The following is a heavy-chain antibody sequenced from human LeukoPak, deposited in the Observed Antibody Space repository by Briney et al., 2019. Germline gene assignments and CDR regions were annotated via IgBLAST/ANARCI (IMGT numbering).Heavy chain of an antibody. Sequence: ASVKVSCKASGYTFTGYYMHWVRQAPGQGLEWMGRINPNSGGTNYAQKFQGRVTMTRDTPISIAYMELSRLRSDDTAVYYCARGGYDFVYYYYGMDVWGQGTTVTVSS. CDR3: ARGGYDFVYYYYGMDV. CDR2: INPNSGGT. CDR1: GYTFTGYY. V-gene: IGHV1-2*06. J-gene: IGHJ6*02. D-gene: IGHD3-3*01.